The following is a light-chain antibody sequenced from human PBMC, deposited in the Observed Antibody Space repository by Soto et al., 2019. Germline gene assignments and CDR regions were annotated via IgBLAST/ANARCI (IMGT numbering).Light chain of an antibody. CDR2: GAS. J-gene: IGKJ5*01. CDR1: QSVSSSY. V-gene: IGKV3-20*01. CDR3: QQYGSSRIT. Sequence: IVLTQSPGTVSLSPGERATLSCRASQSVSSSYLSWYQQKPGQAPRLLIYGASSRATGIPDRFSGSGSGTDFTLTISRLEPEDFAVYYCQQYGSSRITFGQGTRLEIK.